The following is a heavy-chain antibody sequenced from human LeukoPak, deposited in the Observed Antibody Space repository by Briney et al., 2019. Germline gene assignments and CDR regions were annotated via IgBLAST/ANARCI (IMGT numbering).Heavy chain of an antibody. CDR1: GYSFTSYW. J-gene: IGHJ6*02. Sequence: GGSLRISCKGSGYSFTSYWISWVRQMPGKGLEWMGRIDPSDSYTNYSPSFQGHVTISADKSISTAYLQWSSLKASDTAMYYCAGPYYYGSGFYGMDVWGQGTTVTVSS. CDR2: IDPSDSYT. D-gene: IGHD3-10*01. CDR3: AGPYYYGSGFYGMDV. V-gene: IGHV5-10-1*01.